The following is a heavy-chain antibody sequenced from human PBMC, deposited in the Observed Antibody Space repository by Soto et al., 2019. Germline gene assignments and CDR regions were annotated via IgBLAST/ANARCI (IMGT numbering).Heavy chain of an antibody. V-gene: IGHV1-8*01. CDR1: GYTFTNYD. CDR3: ARMGRYARVIDAFDI. J-gene: IGHJ3*02. CDR2: MNPNSGNT. D-gene: IGHD2-21*01. Sequence: ASVKVSSKASGYTFTNYDINWVRQATGQGLEWMGWMNPNSGNTGYAQKFQGRVTMTRNTSISTAYMELSSLRSEDTAVYYCARMGRYARVIDAFDIWGQGTMVTVSS.